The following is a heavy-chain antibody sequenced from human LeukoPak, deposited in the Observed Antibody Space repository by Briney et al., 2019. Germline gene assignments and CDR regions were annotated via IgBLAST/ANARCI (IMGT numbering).Heavy chain of an antibody. Sequence: GSLRLSCAASGFTVSNAWMSWVRQAPGKGLEWIGYIYYSGSTNYNPSLKSRVTVSVGTSKNQFSLKLRSVTAADTAVYYCARAGITKIAVVRSAFDIWGQGTMVTVSS. CDR2: IYYSGST. J-gene: IGHJ3*02. CDR3: ARAGITKIAVVRSAFDI. V-gene: IGHV4-59*08. CDR1: GFTVSNAW. D-gene: IGHD3-22*01.